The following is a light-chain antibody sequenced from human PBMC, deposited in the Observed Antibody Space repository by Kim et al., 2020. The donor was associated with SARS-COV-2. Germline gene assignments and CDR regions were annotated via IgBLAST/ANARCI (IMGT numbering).Light chain of an antibody. CDR1: SGHSSYA. J-gene: IGLJ2*01. CDR2: LKSDGSY. V-gene: IGLV4-69*01. CDR3: QTWGTGIVV. Sequence: ASVKLTCTLSSGHSSYAIAWHQQQPGTGPRYLMKLKSDGSYRKGDGIPDRFSGSSSGAERYLTIASLQSEDEADYYCQTWGTGIVVFGGGTQLTVL.